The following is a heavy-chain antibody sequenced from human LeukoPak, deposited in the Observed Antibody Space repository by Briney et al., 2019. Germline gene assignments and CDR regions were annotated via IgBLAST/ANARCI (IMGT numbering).Heavy chain of an antibody. CDR1: GGSMSGYY. CDR3: AKDGQIA. D-gene: IGHD2-21*01. V-gene: IGHV4-59*12. CDR2: IYYSGST. Sequence: SETLSLTCTVSGGSMSGYYWIWIRQPPGKGLQWIGYIYYSGSTNYNPSLKSRVTISVDTSKNQFSLRLSSVTAADTAVYYCAKDGQIAWGQGTMVTVSS. J-gene: IGHJ3*01.